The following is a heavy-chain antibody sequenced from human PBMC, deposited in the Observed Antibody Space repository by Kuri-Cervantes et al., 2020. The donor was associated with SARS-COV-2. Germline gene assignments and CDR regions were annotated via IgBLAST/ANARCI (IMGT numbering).Heavy chain of an antibody. CDR2: ISGSGGST. V-gene: IGHV3-23*01. CDR3: ARVVPGGSHRTGTTHY. CDR1: GFTFSSYA. J-gene: IGHJ4*02. D-gene: IGHD1-7*01. Sequence: GGSLRLSCAASGFTFSSYAMSWVRQAPGKGLEWVSAISGSGGSTYYADSVKGRFTVSRDNSKNSLYLQMNSLRAEDTAVYYCARVVPGGSHRTGTTHYWGQGTLVTVSS.